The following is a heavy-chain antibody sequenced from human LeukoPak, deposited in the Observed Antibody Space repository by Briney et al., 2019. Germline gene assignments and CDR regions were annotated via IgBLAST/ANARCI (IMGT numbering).Heavy chain of an antibody. CDR3: ARDGGEYRFLEWLSPPYMDV. CDR1: GFTFDDYG. J-gene: IGHJ6*03. V-gene: IGHV3-20*04. D-gene: IGHD3-3*01. CDR2: INWSDGNT. Sequence: GGSLRLSCAASGFTFDDYGMSWVRQAPGKGLEWVSSINWSDGNTGYADSVKGRFTISRDNAKNSLYLQMNSLRVKDTALYYCARDGGEYRFLEWLSPPYMDVWGKGTTVTVSS.